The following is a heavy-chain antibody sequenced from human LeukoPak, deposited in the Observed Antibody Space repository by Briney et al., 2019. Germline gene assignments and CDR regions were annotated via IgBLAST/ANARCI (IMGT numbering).Heavy chain of an antibody. CDR2: ISGSGGST. V-gene: IGHV3-23*01. Sequence: GGSLRLSCAASGFTFSSNAMSWVRQAPGKGLEWVSAISGSGGSTYYADSVKGRFTISRDNSKITLYVQMNSRGDEGAFVYYCAKGDFWRPQCAFDIWGQGTMVTVSS. J-gene: IGHJ3*02. CDR1: GFTFSSNA. D-gene: IGHD3-3*01. CDR3: AKGDFWRPQCAFDI.